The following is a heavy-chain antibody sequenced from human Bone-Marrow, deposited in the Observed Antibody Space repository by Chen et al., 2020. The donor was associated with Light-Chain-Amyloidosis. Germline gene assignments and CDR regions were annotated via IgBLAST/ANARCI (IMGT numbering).Heavy chain of an antibody. D-gene: IGHD3-3*01. V-gene: IGHV4-39*07. CDR1: GDSVTTRSHY. J-gene: IGHJ3*01. CDR2: IFSGAFT. Sequence: QLQLQESGPGLVAPSRTLSLTCSVSGDSVTTRSHYWAWIRQSPRMGLEWIGSIFSGAFTYYNPSLKSRVSISVDSSRNQVFLRLTSMTAGDTAMYYCARGPSELKFGVVMSASPFDGWGHGTMITVSS. CDR3: ARGPSELKFGVVMSASPFDG.